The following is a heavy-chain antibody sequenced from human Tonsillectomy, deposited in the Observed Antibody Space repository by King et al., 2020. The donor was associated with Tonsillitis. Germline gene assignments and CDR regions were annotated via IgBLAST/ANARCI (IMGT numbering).Heavy chain of an antibody. Sequence: QLQESGPGLVKPSETLSLTCTVSGGSISSSSYYWGWIRQPPGKGLEWIGSIYYSGSTYYNPSLKSRVTISVDTSKNQFSLKLSSVTAADTAVYYCAGGRIAVGESGWFDPWGQGTLVTVSS. D-gene: IGHD6-19*01. CDR2: IYYSGST. CDR1: GGSISSSSYY. CDR3: AGGRIAVGESGWFDP. J-gene: IGHJ5*02. V-gene: IGHV4-39*07.